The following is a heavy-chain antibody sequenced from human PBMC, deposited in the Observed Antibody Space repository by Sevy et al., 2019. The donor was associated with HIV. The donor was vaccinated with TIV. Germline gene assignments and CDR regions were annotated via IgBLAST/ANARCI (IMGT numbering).Heavy chain of an antibody. CDR1: GFAFSNYYA. J-gene: IGHJ4*02. V-gene: IGHV3-30-3*01. D-gene: IGHD2-2*01. CDR2: ISSDGTNK. CDR3: AREGYSTIWSRRTQLQPYCFDF. Sequence: GGSLRLSCAASGFAFSNYYAMHWVRQAPGKGLEWVAVISSDGTNKYYADSVKGRFTISRDKSKDTVFLQMNSLRPEDTAVYYCAREGYSTIWSRRTQLQPYCFDFWGQGTLVTVSS.